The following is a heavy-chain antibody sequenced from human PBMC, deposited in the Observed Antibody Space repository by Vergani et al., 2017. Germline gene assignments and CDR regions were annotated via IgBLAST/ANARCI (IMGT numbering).Heavy chain of an antibody. Sequence: QVQLQQWGAGLLKPSETLSLTCAVYGGSFSGYYWSWIRQPPGKGLEWIGEINHSGSTNYNPSLKSRGTISVDTSKNQFSLKLSSVTAADTAVYYCARVVPAAINWFDPWGQGTLVTVSS. V-gene: IGHV4-34*01. CDR1: GGSFSGYY. J-gene: IGHJ5*02. D-gene: IGHD2-2*02. CDR2: INHSGST. CDR3: ARVVPAAINWFDP.